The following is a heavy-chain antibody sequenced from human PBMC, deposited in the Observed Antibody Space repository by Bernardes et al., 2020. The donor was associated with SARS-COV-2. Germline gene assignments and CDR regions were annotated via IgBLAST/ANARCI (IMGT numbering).Heavy chain of an antibody. V-gene: IGHV1-24*01. J-gene: IGHJ4*02. D-gene: IGHD3-22*01. CDR1: GYTLTELS. Sequence: ASVKVSCKVSGYTLTELSMHWVRQAPGKGLEWMGGFDPEDGETIYAQKFQGRVTMTEDTSTDTAYMELSSLRSEDTAVYYCATELTYYYDSSGYYDDYWGQGTLVTVSS. CDR3: ATELTYYYDSSGYYDDY. CDR2: FDPEDGET.